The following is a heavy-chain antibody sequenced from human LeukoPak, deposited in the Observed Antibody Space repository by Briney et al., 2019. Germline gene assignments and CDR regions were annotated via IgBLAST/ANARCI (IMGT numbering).Heavy chain of an antibody. CDR3: ARGRLGGRSYGVAALDV. V-gene: IGHV3-23*01. CDR2: LGTSADTT. CDR1: GFTFSTYA. D-gene: IGHD5-18*01. Sequence: PGGSLRLSCAASGFTFSTYAMSWVRQAPGKGLEWVSGLGTSADTTYFADSVKGRFIISRDNSKNTLYLQMISLRAEDTALYYCARGRLGGRSYGVAALDVWGNGTTVTVSS. J-gene: IGHJ6*04.